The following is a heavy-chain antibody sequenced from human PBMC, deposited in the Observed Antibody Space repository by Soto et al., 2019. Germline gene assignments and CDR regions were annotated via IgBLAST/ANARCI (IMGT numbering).Heavy chain of an antibody. CDR3: AREMEGHCSSTSCYTGGMDV. CDR2: ISSSGSTI. V-gene: IGHV3-48*03. CDR1: GFTFSSYE. J-gene: IGHJ6*02. Sequence: EVQLVESGGGLVQPGGSLRLSCAASGFTFSSYEMNWVRQAPGKGLEWVSYISSSGSTIYYADSVKGRVTISRDNAKNSLYLQMNSLRAEDTAVYYCAREMEGHCSSTSCYTGGMDVWGQGTTVTVSS. D-gene: IGHD2-2*02.